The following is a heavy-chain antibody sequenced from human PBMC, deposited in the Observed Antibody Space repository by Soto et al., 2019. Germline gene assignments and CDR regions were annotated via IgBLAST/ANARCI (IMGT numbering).Heavy chain of an antibody. D-gene: IGHD3-3*01. CDR2: IIPIFGTA. CDR1: GATLSRYA. CDR3: ARSGIFGGKYINYYYYYGMDV. J-gene: IGHJ6*02. V-gene: IGHV1-69*13. Sequence: GXSVKVSCKASGATLSRYAISWVRQAPGQGLEWMGGIIPIFGTANYAQKFQGRVTITADESTSTAYMELSSLRSEDTAVYYCARSGIFGGKYINYYYYYGMDVWGQGTTVTCSS.